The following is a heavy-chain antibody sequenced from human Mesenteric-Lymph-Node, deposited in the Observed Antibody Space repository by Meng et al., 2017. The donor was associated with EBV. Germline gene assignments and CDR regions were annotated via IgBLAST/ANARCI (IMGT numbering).Heavy chain of an antibody. CDR2: IYYSGNT. CDR3: ARDVWYFDS. CDR1: GDSISSAGYY. J-gene: IGHJ4*02. Sequence: VQRQRPGPAPAKPSQPPSLTCTVSGDSISSAGYYWSWIRQPPGKGLEWIGYIYYSGNTYYNPSLRSRVTISIDTSRNQFFLNLSSVTAADTAVYYCARDVWYFDSWGQGTLVTVSS. V-gene: IGHV4-30-4*01. D-gene: IGHD5/OR15-5a*01.